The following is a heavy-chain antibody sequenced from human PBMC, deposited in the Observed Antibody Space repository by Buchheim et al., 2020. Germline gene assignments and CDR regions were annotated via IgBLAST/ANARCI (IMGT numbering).Heavy chain of an antibody. CDR3: ARAPAGTPVFDY. Sequence: QVQLQESGPGLVKPSGTLSLTCTVSGGSISSYYWSWIRQPPGKGLEWIGYIYYSGSTNYNPSLKSRVTISVDTSKNQFSLKLSSVTAADTAVYYCARAPAGTPVFDYWGQGTL. D-gene: IGHD6-13*01. CDR2: IYYSGST. J-gene: IGHJ4*02. V-gene: IGHV4-59*01. CDR1: GGSISSYY.